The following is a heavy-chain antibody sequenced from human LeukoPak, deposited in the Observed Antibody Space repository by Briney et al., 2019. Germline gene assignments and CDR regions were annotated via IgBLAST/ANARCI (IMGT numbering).Heavy chain of an antibody. J-gene: IGHJ4*02. Sequence: PGTSLRLSCAASGFTFSTYAMHWVHQAPGKGLEGVAVISYDGSNKHNANSVNGPFTNSRDNSKNTLFLQMNSLKPKDTAMSYCARDRDYGGSSGGNDYWYQGPVVTVSS. CDR2: ISYDGSNK. D-gene: IGHD4-23*01. CDR3: ARDRDYGGSSGGNDY. CDR1: GFTFSTYA. V-gene: IGHV3-30*01.